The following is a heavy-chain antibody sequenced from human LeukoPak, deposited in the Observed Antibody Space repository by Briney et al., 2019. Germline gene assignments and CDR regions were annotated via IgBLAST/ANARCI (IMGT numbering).Heavy chain of an antibody. CDR2: INQDGSEK. V-gene: IGHV3-7*03. CDR1: GFTFSSDW. J-gene: IGHJ6*04. CDR3: ARDRTKGALSLNV. Sequence: PGGSLRLSCEASGFTFSSDWMSWVRQAPGKGLEWVANINQDGSEKDYVDSVKGRFTISRDNAKKSLFLQMNSLRAEDTALYYCARDRTKGALSLNVWGKGTTVTVSS.